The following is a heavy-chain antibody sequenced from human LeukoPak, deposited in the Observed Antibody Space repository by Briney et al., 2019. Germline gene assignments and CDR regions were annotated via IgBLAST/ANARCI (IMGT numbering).Heavy chain of an antibody. D-gene: IGHD3-10*01. CDR1: GGSVTTGYYY. CDR2: FYYSGST. CDR3: ARFYYGSGSYVSNFDY. V-gene: IGHV4-39*01. Sequence: SETLSLTCTVSGGSVTTGYYYWGWIRQPPGKALEWIGSFYYSGSTYYNPSLQSRVTISVDTSKPQFSLRLNSVTAADTAVYYCARFYYGSGSYVSNFDYWGQGTLVTVSS. J-gene: IGHJ4*02.